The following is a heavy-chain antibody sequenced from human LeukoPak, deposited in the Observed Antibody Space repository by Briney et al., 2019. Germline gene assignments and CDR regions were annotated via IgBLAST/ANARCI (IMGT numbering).Heavy chain of an antibody. CDR2: ISGGSTTI. V-gene: IGHV3-11*04. Sequence: GGSLRLSCAAPGFTFSDYYMSWIRQAQGKGVEWVSYISGGSTTIYYADSVKGRFTISRDNTKNSLYLQMNSLRAEDTAVYYCARDLTTASDHWGQGTLVTVS. CDR1: GFTFSDYY. CDR3: ARDLTTASDH. J-gene: IGHJ4*02. D-gene: IGHD4-17*01.